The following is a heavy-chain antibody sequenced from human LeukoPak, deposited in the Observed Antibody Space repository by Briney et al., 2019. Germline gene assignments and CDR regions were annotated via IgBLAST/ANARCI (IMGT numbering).Heavy chain of an antibody. CDR2: IYPGDSDI. CDR1: GYSFTSYW. CDR3: ARLDGGTQIYFDS. V-gene: IGHV5-51*01. Sequence: GESLEISCQVSGYSFTSYWIGWVRQLPGKGLEWMGIIYPGDSDIRYSPSFQGQITISADKSISTAYLLWSSLKASDTAMYYCARLDGGTQIYFDSWGQGTLVTVSS. D-gene: IGHD4-23*01. J-gene: IGHJ4*02.